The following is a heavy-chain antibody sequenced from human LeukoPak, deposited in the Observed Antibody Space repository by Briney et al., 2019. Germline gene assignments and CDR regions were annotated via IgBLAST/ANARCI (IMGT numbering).Heavy chain of an antibody. CDR3: ASSVTRDYYYYMDV. D-gene: IGHD4-17*01. CDR2: ISSSSSYI. J-gene: IGHJ6*03. Sequence: PGGSLRLSCAASGFTFSSYSMNWVRQAPGKGLEWVSSISSSSSYIYYADSVKGRFTISRDNAKNSLYLQMNSLRAEDTAVYYCASSVTRDYYYYMDVWGKGTTVTISS. V-gene: IGHV3-21*04. CDR1: GFTFSSYS.